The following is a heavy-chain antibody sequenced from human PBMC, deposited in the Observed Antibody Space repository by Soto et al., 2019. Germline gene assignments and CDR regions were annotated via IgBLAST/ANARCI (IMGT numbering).Heavy chain of an antibody. D-gene: IGHD3-16*01. CDR3: ARDLHDYVSFRYDP. CDR2: ISRSSSYI. CDR1: GFTFSSYS. Sequence: EVQLVESGGGLVKPGGSLRLSCAASGFTFSSYSMKWVRQAPGKGLEWVSSISRSSSYIYYADSVKGRFTISRDNAKNSLYLQMNSLRAEDTAVYYCARDLHDYVSFRYDPWGQGTLVTVSS. J-gene: IGHJ5*02. V-gene: IGHV3-21*01.